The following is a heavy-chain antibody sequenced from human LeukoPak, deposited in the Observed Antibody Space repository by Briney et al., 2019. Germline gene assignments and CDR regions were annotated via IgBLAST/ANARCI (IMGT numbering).Heavy chain of an antibody. CDR1: GFSFSSYG. D-gene: IGHD2-8*01. Sequence: GGSLRLSCVASGFSFSSYGMHWVRQAPGKGLEWVAFIRYDGTNKYYRDSVRGRFTISRDNSKNTLYLQMNNLRVEDTALYYCAKYFHEGNGASPLDYWGQGTLVTVSS. CDR3: AKYFHEGNGASPLDY. CDR2: IRYDGTNK. V-gene: IGHV3-30*02. J-gene: IGHJ4*02.